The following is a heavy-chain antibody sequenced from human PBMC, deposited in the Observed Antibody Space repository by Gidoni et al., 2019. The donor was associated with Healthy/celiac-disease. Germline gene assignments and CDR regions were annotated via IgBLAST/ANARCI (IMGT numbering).Heavy chain of an antibody. Sequence: QGQLQQWGAGLVKPSETLSLTCAVDGGSLSGYYWSWIRQPPGKGLEWIGDINPSGSTNYNPSLTSRVTISVATSKTQFSLKLSSVTAAATAVYYCARAEYQLPPYTWFDPWGQGTLVTVSS. D-gene: IGHD2-2*01. CDR2: INPSGST. CDR3: ARAEYQLPPYTWFDP. V-gene: IGHV4-34*01. J-gene: IGHJ5*02. CDR1: GGSLSGYY.